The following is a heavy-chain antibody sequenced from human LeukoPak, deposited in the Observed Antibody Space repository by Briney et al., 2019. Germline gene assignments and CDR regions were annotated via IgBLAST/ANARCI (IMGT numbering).Heavy chain of an antibody. D-gene: IGHD1-26*01. CDR1: GGSISSYY. V-gene: IGHV4-59*04. CDR2: IYYSGTT. CDR3: ARHRGGMYYVFEY. J-gene: IGHJ4*02. Sequence: SETLSLTCTVSGGSISSYYWSLIRQSPGKGLEWIGTIYYSGTTYYNPSLKSRVTISVDTSKNQFSLRLSSVTAADTAVYYCARHRGGMYYVFEYWGQGTVVTVSS.